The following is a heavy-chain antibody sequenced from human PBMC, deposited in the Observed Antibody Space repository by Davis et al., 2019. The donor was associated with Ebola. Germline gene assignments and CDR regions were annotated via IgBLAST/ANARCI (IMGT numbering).Heavy chain of an antibody. CDR2: IHYSGST. V-gene: IGHV4-59*01. D-gene: IGHD2-15*01. J-gene: IGHJ4*02. CDR3: ARAGGGVVPAQFDF. Sequence: GSLRLSCTVSGGSTISSYYWNWIRQPPGKGLEWIGYIHYSGSTNSNPSLKSRVTISVDTSKNQFSLNLNSVTASDTAVYFCARAGGGVVPAQFDFWGQGTLVTVSS. CDR1: GGSTISSYY.